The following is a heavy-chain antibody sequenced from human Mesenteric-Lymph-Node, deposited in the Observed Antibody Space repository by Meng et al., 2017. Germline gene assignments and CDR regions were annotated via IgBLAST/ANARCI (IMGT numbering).Heavy chain of an antibody. V-gene: IGHV1-18*01. CDR2: ISAYNGNT. CDR1: GYTFTSYG. Sequence: ASVKVSCKASGYTFTSYGISWVRQAPGQGLEWMGWISAYNGNTNYAQKLQGRVTMTTDTSTSTAYMELRSLRSDDTAVYYCARDEGQQLGTYYYYGMDVWGHGTTVTVSS. J-gene: IGHJ6*02. CDR3: ARDEGQQLGTYYYYGMDV. D-gene: IGHD6-13*01.